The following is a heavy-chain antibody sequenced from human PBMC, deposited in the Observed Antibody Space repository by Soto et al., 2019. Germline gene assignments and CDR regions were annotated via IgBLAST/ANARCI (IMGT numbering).Heavy chain of an antibody. V-gene: IGHV1-18*01. Sequence: QVHLVQSGGEIKKPGASVKVSCKTSGYMFTTYGINWVRQAPGQGLEWMGWISPYNGKTKYAQEFQGRVSLTTDTSTSTAYMEMRNLRSDDTAIYYCVRDHYYDNSGPLDYWGQGTLVTVSS. CDR2: ISPYNGKT. CDR3: VRDHYYDNSGPLDY. J-gene: IGHJ4*02. CDR1: GYMFTTYG. D-gene: IGHD3-22*01.